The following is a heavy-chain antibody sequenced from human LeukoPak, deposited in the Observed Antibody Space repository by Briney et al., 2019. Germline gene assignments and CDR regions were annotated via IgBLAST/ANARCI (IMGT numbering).Heavy chain of an antibody. V-gene: IGHV1-2*02. D-gene: IGHD6-13*01. Sequence: ASVKVSCKASGYTFTGYYMHWVRQAPGQGLEWMGWINPTSGGTNYAQKFQDRVTLTRDTSASTAYMELSSLRSDDTALYYCARAITAAAGKAGDYWGQGTLVTVSS. J-gene: IGHJ4*02. CDR3: ARAITAAAGKAGDY. CDR1: GYTFTGYY. CDR2: INPTSGGT.